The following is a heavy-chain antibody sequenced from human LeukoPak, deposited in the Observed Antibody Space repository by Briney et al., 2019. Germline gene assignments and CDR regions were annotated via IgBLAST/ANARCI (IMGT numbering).Heavy chain of an antibody. D-gene: IGHD5-12*01. V-gene: IGHV1-8*01. CDR3: ARGLWYSGYDYRVAFDY. CDR2: MNPNSVNT. Sequence: AASVKVSCMPSGYTLTSYDINWVRQATGQGREWMGWMNPNSVNTGYAQKFQGRVSMTRNTSTSTAYMELSSLRSEDTAVYYCARGLWYSGYDYRVAFDYWGQGTLVTVSS. J-gene: IGHJ4*02. CDR1: GYTLTSYD.